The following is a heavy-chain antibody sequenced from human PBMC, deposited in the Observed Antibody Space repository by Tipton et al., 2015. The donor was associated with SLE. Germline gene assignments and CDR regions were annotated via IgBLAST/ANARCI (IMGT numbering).Heavy chain of an antibody. J-gene: IGHJ3*01. V-gene: IGHV3-9*01. CDR3: AKDPRVYGEGWHGVDL. Sequence: RSLRLSCAASGFTFGDYAMHWVRQAPGKGLEWVSGISWNSGDIGYADSVKGRFTITRDNAKNSLFLQMNSLRAEDTALYFCAKDPRVYGEGWHGVDLWGQGTRVTVSS. CDR2: ISWNSGDI. D-gene: IGHD5/OR15-5a*01. CDR1: GFTFGDYA.